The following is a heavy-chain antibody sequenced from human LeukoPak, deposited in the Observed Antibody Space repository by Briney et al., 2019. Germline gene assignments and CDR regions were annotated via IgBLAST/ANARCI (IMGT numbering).Heavy chain of an antibody. CDR2: LYSGGNR. V-gene: IGHV3-53*01. J-gene: IGHJ4*02. D-gene: IGHD1-26*01. CDR3: ARESGDRPGLPGR. CDR1: GFTVSTNH. Sequence: GGSLRLSCAASGFTVSTNHMSWVRQAPGKGLEWVSTLYSGGNRYYADSVRGRFTISRDDSRNTLFLQMNNLRVEDTAMYYCARESGDRPGLPGRWGQGTLVTVSS.